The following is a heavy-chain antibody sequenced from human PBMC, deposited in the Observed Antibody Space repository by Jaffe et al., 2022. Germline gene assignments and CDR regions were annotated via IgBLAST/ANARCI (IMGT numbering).Heavy chain of an antibody. V-gene: IGHV3-9*01. D-gene: IGHD3-10*01. CDR3: AKAYRGQCFDY. Sequence: EVQLVESGGGLVQPGRSLRLSCAASGFTFDDYAMHWVRQAPGKGLEWVSGISWNSGSIGHADSVKGRFTISRDNAKNSLYLQMNSLRAEDTALYYCAKAYRGQCFDYWGQGTLVTVSS. CDR1: GFTFDDYA. J-gene: IGHJ4*02. CDR2: ISWNSGSI.